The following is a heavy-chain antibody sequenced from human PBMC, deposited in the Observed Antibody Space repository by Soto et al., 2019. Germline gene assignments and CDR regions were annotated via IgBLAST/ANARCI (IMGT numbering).Heavy chain of an antibody. J-gene: IGHJ6*02. CDR2: INSDGSST. CDR3: ARTLGPGGIVVVPAANYYGMDV. D-gene: IGHD2-2*01. V-gene: IGHV3-74*01. CDR1: GFTFSSYW. Sequence: GGSLRLSCAASGFTFSSYWMHWVRQAPGKGLVWVSRINSDGSSTSYADSVKGRFTISRDNAKNTLYLQMNSLRAEDTAVYYCARTLGPGGIVVVPAANYYGMDVWGQGTTVTVSS.